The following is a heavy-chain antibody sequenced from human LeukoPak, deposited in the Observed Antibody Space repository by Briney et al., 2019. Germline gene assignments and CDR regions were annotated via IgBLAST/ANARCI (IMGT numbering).Heavy chain of an antibody. Sequence: ASVKVSCKASGYTFTSYDINWVRQATGQGLEWMGWMNPNSGNTGYAQKFQGRATMTRNTSISTAYMELSSLRSEDTAVYYCARAYGGNRRAYYYYMDVWGKGTTVTVSS. CDR3: ARAYGGNRRAYYYYMDV. D-gene: IGHD4/OR15-4a*01. V-gene: IGHV1-8*02. CDR1: GYTFTSYD. J-gene: IGHJ6*03. CDR2: MNPNSGNT.